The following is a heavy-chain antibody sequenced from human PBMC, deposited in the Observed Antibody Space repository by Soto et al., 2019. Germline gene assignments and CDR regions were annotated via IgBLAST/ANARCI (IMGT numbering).Heavy chain of an antibody. D-gene: IGHD3-16*01. Sequence: SVKVSSPASGYTFTSYYMHWVRQAPAQGLEWMGIINPSGGSTSYAQKFQGRVTMTRDTSTSTVYMELSSLRSEDTAVYYCARGTLEMAKIWFLGGLDYWGQGTLVTVSS. CDR1: GYTFTSYY. J-gene: IGHJ4*02. CDR2: INPSGGST. CDR3: ARGTLEMAKIWFLGGLDY. V-gene: IGHV1-46*01.